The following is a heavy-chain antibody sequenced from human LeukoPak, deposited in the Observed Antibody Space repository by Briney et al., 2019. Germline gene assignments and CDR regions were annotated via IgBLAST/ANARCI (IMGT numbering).Heavy chain of an antibody. V-gene: IGHV4-39*07. D-gene: IGHD3-10*01. CDR1: GGSISSNSYY. CDR3: ARRVGRYFGERAYYYYYMDV. J-gene: IGHJ6*03. CDR2: IYYSGST. Sequence: SETLSLTCAVSGGSISSNSYYWGWIRQPPGKGLEWIGSIYYSGSTYYNPSLKSRVTISVDTSKNQFSLKLSSVTAADTAVYYCARRVGRYFGERAYYYYYMDVWGKGTTVTISS.